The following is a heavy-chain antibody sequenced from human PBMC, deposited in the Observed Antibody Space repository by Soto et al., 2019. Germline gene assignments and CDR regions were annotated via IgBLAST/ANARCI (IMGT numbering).Heavy chain of an antibody. CDR1: GGSIISGY. V-gene: IGHV4-59*01. Sequence: QVQLQESGPGLVKPSETLSLTCTVSGGSIISGYWSWIRQPPGKGLEWIGYISYSGNTNYNPSLKSRVTMSVETPKNQVSLRLSSVTTADTAVYYCAGLRGYAGSPIDYWGQGTLVTVSS. CDR3: AGLRGYAGSPIDY. CDR2: ISYSGNT. J-gene: IGHJ4*02. D-gene: IGHD2-15*01.